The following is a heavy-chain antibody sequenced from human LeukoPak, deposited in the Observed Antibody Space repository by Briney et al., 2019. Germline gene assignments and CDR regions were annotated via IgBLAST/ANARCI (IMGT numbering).Heavy chain of an antibody. D-gene: IGHD2-8*01. V-gene: IGHV3-7*01. Sequence: GGSLRLPCAASGFTFSSYWMSWVRQAPGKGLEWAANIKEDGTHKYYVGSVRGRFTISRDNAKNSLYLQMNSLRAEDTAIYYCAREARGTRAAFDVWGQGTMVTVFS. CDR2: IKEDGTHK. J-gene: IGHJ3*01. CDR3: AREARGTRAAFDV. CDR1: GFTFSSYW.